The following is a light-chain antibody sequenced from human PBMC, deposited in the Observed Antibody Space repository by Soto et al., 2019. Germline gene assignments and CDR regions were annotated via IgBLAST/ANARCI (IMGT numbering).Light chain of an antibody. V-gene: IGLV2-14*01. CDR3: SSYTSSSTLSVV. CDR2: EVT. J-gene: IGLJ2*01. Sequence: QSALTQPASVSGSPGQSIAISCTGSSSDVGIYNYVSWYQQHPGKVPKLIIYEVTNRPSGVSNRFSGSKSGNTASLTISGLQAEDEADYYCSSYTSSSTLSVVFGGGTKLTVL. CDR1: SSDVGIYNY.